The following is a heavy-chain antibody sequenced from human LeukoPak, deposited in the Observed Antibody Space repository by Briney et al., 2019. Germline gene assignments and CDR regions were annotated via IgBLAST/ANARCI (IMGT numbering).Heavy chain of an antibody. CDR2: ITGGGLST. J-gene: IGHJ6*02. D-gene: IGHD2-15*01. V-gene: IGHV3-23*01. CDR3: AKWSNCYEASGGYYHYCGMDV. CDR1: GFTFSSYA. Sequence: GESLRLSCAASGFTFSSYAMSWVRQAPGQGLEWVSSITGGGLSTYYADSVKGRFAISRDNSKNTLFLQMNSLRAEDTAFYYCAKWSNCYEASGGYYHYCGMDVWGQGTTVTVSS.